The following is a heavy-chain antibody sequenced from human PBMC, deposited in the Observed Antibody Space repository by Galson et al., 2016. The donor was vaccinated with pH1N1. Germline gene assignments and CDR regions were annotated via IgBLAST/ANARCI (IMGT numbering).Heavy chain of an antibody. CDR3: ASQPATAIRAFFDS. CDR2: VFHTGRA. CDR1: GDSISSHY. Sequence: ETLSLTCTVSGDSISSHYWSWVRQPPGKGLEWIGFVFHTGRANYNASLTGRVTISVDTSMNQFSLKLSSVTAADTAVYYCASQPATAIRAFFDSWGQGTLVTVSS. J-gene: IGHJ4*02. D-gene: IGHD2-2*02. V-gene: IGHV4-59*08.